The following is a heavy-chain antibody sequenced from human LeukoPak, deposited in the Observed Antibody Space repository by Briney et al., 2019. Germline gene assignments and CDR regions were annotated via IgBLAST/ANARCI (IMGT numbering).Heavy chain of an antibody. V-gene: IGHV3-30*04. Sequence: GRSLRLSCAASGFTFSSYAMHWVRQAPGKGLEWVAVISYDGSNKYYADSVKGRFTISRDNSKNTLYLQMNSLRAEDTAVYYCAKGHDGYNYGGAFDYWGQGTLVTVSS. CDR3: AKGHDGYNYGGAFDY. CDR2: ISYDGSNK. CDR1: GFTFSSYA. J-gene: IGHJ4*02. D-gene: IGHD5-24*01.